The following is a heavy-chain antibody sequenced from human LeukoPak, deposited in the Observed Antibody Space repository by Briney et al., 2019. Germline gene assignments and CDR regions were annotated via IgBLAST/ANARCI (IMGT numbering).Heavy chain of an antibody. V-gene: IGHV4-61*05. CDR2: IYYSGST. CDR1: GASIISDTYY. J-gene: IGHJ4*02. Sequence: SETLSLTCTVSGASIISDTYYWGWIRQPPGKGLEWIGYIYYSGSTNYNPSLKSRVTISVDTSKNQFSLKLSSVTAADTAVYYCARHNQQLVFDYWGQGTLVTVSS. D-gene: IGHD6-13*01. CDR3: ARHNQQLVFDY.